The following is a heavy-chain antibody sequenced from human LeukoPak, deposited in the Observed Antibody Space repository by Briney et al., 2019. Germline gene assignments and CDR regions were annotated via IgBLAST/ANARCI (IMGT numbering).Heavy chain of an antibody. V-gene: IGHV3-11*01. Sequence: GGSLRLSCAASGFTFSDYYMRWIRQAPGKGLEWVSYISSSGSTIYYADSVKGRFTISRDNAKNSLYLQMNSLRAEDTAVYYCARARTCSSTSCYFNYWGQGTLVTVSS. D-gene: IGHD2-2*01. J-gene: IGHJ4*02. CDR2: ISSSGSTI. CDR1: GFTFSDYY. CDR3: ARARTCSSTSCYFNY.